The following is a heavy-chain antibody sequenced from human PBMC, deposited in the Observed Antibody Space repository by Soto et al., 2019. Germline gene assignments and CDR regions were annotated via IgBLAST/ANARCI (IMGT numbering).Heavy chain of an antibody. CDR2: IYTSGST. V-gene: IGHV4-4*07. Sequence: QVQLQESGPGLVKPSETLSLTCTVSGGSISSYYWSWIRQPAGKGLEWIGRIYTSGSTNYNPSLKSRVNMSVDTSKNQFSLKLSSVTAADTAVYYCARDSYYYDSSGYYFHYFDYWGQGTLVTVSS. CDR1: GGSISSYY. D-gene: IGHD3-22*01. J-gene: IGHJ4*02. CDR3: ARDSYYYDSSGYYFHYFDY.